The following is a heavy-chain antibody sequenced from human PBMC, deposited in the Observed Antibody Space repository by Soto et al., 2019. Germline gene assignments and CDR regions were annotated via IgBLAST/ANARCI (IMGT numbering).Heavy chain of an antibody. V-gene: IGHV5-10-1*01. CDR1: GYSFAGYW. CDR3: ARQIYDSDTGPNFQYYFDS. D-gene: IGHD3-22*01. J-gene: IGHJ4*02. CDR2: IDPSDSQT. Sequence: SCRGSGYSFAGYWITWVRQKPGKGVEWMGRIDPSDSQTYYSPSFRGHVTISATKSITTVFLQWSSLRASDTAMYYCARQIYDSDTGPNFQYYFDSWGQGTPVTVSS.